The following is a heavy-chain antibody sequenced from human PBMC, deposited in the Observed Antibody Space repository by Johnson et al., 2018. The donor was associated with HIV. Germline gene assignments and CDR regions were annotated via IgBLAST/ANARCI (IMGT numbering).Heavy chain of an antibody. CDR3: AREGITGTTENAFDI. D-gene: IGHD1-14*01. V-gene: IGHV3-20*04. J-gene: IGHJ3*02. CDR2: IPRDDRT. Sequence: VQLVESGGGVVRPGGSLRLSCVASGFTFDDYGMSWVRQAPGKGLEWVSYIPRDDRTYYADSVKGRFTISRDNAKNSRYLQMNSLRAEDTAVYYCAREGITGTTENAFDIWGQGTMVTVSS. CDR1: GFTFDDYG.